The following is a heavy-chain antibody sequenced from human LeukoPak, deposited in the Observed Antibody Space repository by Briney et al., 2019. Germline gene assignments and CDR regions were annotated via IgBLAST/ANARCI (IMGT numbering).Heavy chain of an antibody. CDR1: GFTFSSFA. J-gene: IGHJ4*02. D-gene: IGHD5-12*01. Sequence: GGSLRLSCAASGFTFSSFAMHWVRQGPGKGLEWVSLITGAGSDTYYADSTKGRFTVSRDNSKNTLYLQMNSLRTEDTAVYYCAKIGVYSASPDFWGQGTLVTVSS. V-gene: IGHV3-23*01. CDR3: AKIGVYSASPDF. CDR2: ITGAGSDT.